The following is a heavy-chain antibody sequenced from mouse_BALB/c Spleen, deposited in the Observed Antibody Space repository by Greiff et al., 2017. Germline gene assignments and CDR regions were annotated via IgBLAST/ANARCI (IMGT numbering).Heavy chain of an antibody. Sequence: VKLMESGAELAKPGASVKMSCKASGYTFTSYWMHWVKQRPGQGLEWIGYINPSTGYTEYNQKFKDKATLTADKSSSTAYMQLSSLTSEDSAVYYCARWGDGLDYWGQGTTLTVSS. V-gene: IGHV1-7*01. D-gene: IGHD2-3*01. J-gene: IGHJ2*01. CDR3: ARWGDGLDY. CDR2: INPSTGYT. CDR1: GYTFTSYW.